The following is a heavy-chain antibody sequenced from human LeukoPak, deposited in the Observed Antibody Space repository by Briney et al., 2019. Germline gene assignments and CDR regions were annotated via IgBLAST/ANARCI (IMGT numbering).Heavy chain of an antibody. Sequence: GGSLRLSCAASGFTFSTYAMSWVRQAPGKGLEWVSSLSGSGGSTYYADSVKGRFTISRDNSKNTLYLQMNSLRAEDTAVYYCAKAAYYYYTHVWGKGTTVTVSS. CDR2: LSGSGGST. CDR3: AKAAYYYYTHV. V-gene: IGHV3-23*01. J-gene: IGHJ6*03. CDR1: GFTFSTYA.